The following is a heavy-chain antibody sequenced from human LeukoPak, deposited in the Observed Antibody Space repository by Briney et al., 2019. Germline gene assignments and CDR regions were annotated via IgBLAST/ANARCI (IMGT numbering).Heavy chain of an antibody. Sequence: GGSLRLSCVASGFAFSNYWMHWVRQASGKAPVWVSRINLDGTTTDYADSVKGRFTISRDNAKNMVFLQMNGLRADDTALYYCAKDLSWNTADRWGQGILVTVSS. J-gene: IGHJ5*02. D-gene: IGHD1/OR15-1a*01. CDR1: GFAFSNYW. V-gene: IGHV3-74*01. CDR2: INLDGTTT. CDR3: AKDLSWNTADR.